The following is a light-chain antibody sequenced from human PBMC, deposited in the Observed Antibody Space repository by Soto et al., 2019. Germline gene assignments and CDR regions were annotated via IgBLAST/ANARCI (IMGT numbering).Light chain of an antibody. CDR2: GNS. Sequence: QSVLTQPPSVSGSPGQTVTISCTGSSCNIGAGYDVHWYQQRPGTAPKLLIYGNSNRPSGVPDRFSGSKSGTSASLAITGLQAEDEADYYCQSYDSSMSGSVFGGGTKLTVL. V-gene: IGLV1-40*01. J-gene: IGLJ3*02. CDR3: QSYDSSMSGSV. CDR1: SCNIGAGYD.